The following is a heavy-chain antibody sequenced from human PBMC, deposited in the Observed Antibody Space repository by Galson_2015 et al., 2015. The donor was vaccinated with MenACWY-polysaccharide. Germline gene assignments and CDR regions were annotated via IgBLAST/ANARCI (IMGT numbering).Heavy chain of an antibody. Sequence: TLSLTCFVSGGSISSGVHYWSWIRQPAGKGLEWIGRINTSGSATYNPSLKSRVTISVDTSKNQFSLNVRSVTAADTAVYFCVRETGSGAYYNDYHRMDVWG. J-gene: IGHJ6*01. CDR1: GGSISSGVHY. CDR2: INTSGSA. V-gene: IGHV4-61*02. CDR3: VRETGSGAYYNDYHRMDV. D-gene: IGHD3-10*01.